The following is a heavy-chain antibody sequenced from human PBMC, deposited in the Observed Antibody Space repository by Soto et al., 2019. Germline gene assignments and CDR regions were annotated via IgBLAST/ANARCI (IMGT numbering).Heavy chain of an antibody. D-gene: IGHD5-18*01. CDR2: ISGSGGST. J-gene: IGHJ4*02. V-gene: IGHV3-23*01. CDR1: GFTFSSYA. Sequence: LRLSCAASGFTFSSYAMSWVRQAPGKGLEWVSAISGSGGSTYYADSVKGRFTISRDNSKNTLYLQMNSLRAEDTAVYYCAKDQRIQLWYLRSVDYWGQGTLVTVSS. CDR3: AKDQRIQLWYLRSVDY.